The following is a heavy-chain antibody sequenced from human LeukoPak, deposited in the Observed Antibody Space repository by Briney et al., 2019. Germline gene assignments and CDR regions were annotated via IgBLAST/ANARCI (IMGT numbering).Heavy chain of an antibody. CDR3: AKVAKYYYGPETYYFFEQ. CDR2: INQDGTEK. J-gene: IGHJ4*02. V-gene: IGHV3-7*01. D-gene: IGHD3-10*01. Sequence: GGSLRLSCAASGFTFSTYWMSWVRQAPGKGLEWVANINQDGTEKYYVDSVKGRFTISRDYAKNSLYLQMNSLRVEDTAVYYCAKVAKYYYGPETYYFFEQWGQGTPVTASS. CDR1: GFTFSTYW.